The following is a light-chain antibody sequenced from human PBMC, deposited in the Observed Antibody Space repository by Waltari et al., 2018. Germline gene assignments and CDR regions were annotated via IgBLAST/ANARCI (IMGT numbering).Light chain of an antibody. Sequence: EIALTQSPGTLSLSPGGRATLSCRASQSVSSSSLAWYQQKPRQAPRLLIYGASIRFTGIPDRFSGRGSGTDFTLTISRLEPDDFAVYYCQQYGSLPGTFGQGTKVEIK. CDR2: GAS. V-gene: IGKV3-20*01. CDR1: QSVSSSS. CDR3: QQYGSLPGT. J-gene: IGKJ1*01.